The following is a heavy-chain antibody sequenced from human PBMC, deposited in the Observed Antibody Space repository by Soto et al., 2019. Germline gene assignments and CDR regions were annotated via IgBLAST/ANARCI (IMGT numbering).Heavy chain of an antibody. V-gene: IGHV4-59*01. CDR1: GGSISSYY. CDR2: IYYSGST. CDR3: AAGHSSYYDFWSGYFNWFDP. Sequence: TVSGGSISSYYWSWIRQPPGKGLEWIGYIYYSGSTNYNPSLKSRVTISVDTSKNQFSLKLSSVTAADTAVYYCAAGHSSYYDFWSGYFNWFDPWGQGTLVTVSS. D-gene: IGHD3-3*01. J-gene: IGHJ5*02.